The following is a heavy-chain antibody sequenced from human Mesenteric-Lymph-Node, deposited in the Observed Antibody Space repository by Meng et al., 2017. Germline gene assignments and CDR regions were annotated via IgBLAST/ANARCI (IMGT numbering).Heavy chain of an antibody. CDR1: GYTFTNYG. CDR2: ITTDSGRT. V-gene: IGHV1-18*01. CDR3: ARAREVVYSSSWYLNWFDP. D-gene: IGHD6-13*01. Sequence: ASVKVSCKASGYTFTNYGISWVRQAPGQGLEWMGRITTDSGRTSYAQKFQGRVMMTTDTSTSTAYMEVRSLRSDDTAVYYCARAREVVYSSSWYLNWFDPWGQGTLVTVSS. J-gene: IGHJ5*02.